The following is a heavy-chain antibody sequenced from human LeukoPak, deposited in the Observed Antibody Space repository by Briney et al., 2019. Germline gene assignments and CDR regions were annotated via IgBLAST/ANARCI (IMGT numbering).Heavy chain of an antibody. V-gene: IGHV3-23*01. CDR2: ISGSGGST. CDR1: GFTFSSYG. D-gene: IGHD6-13*01. J-gene: IGHJ4*02. Sequence: GGALRLSCAASGFTFSSYGMHWGRQAPGKGLEGGSAISGSGGSTYYADSVKGRFTISRDNSKNTLYLQMNSLRAEDTAVYYCATLRASAGTFWYFDYWGQGTLVTVSS. CDR3: ATLRASAGTFWYFDY.